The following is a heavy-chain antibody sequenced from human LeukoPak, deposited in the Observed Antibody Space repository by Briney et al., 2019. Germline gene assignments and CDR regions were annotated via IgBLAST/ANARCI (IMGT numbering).Heavy chain of an antibody. CDR1: GYTLTELS. CDR2: FDPEDGET. CDR3: ATRPPSGFPPYGMDV. V-gene: IGHV1-24*01. D-gene: IGHD5-12*01. Sequence: ASVKVSCKVSGYTLTELSMHWVRQAPGKGLEWMGDFDPEDGETIYAQKFQGRVTMTEDTSTDTAYMELSSLRSEDTAVYYCATRPPSGFPPYGMDVWGKGTTVTVSS. J-gene: IGHJ6*04.